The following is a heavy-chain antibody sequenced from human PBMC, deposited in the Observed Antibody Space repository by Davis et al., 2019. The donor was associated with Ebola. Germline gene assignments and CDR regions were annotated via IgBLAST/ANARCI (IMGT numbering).Heavy chain of an antibody. J-gene: IGHJ4*02. Sequence: ESLKISCAASGSTFDDYAMHWIRQPPGKGLEWIGYIYYSGSTNYNPSLKSRVTISVDTSKNQFSLKLSSVTAADTAVYYCARARRAAAFHFDYWGQGTLVTVSS. D-gene: IGHD6-13*01. V-gene: IGHV4-59*01. CDR3: ARARRAAAFHFDY. CDR1: GSTFDDYA. CDR2: IYYSGST.